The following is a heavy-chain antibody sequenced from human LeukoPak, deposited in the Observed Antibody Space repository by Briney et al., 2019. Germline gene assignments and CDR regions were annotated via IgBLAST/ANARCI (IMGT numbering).Heavy chain of an antibody. CDR1: GGSFSGYY. V-gene: IGHV4-34*01. CDR2: INHSGST. J-gene: IGHJ4*02. D-gene: IGHD4-11*01. CDR3: AGSYSNYKVDY. Sequence: SETLSLTCAVYGGSFSGYYWSWIRQPPGKGLEWIGEINHSGSTNYNPSLKSRVTISVDTSKNQFSLKLSSVTAADTAVYYCAGSYSNYKVDYWGQGTLVTVSS.